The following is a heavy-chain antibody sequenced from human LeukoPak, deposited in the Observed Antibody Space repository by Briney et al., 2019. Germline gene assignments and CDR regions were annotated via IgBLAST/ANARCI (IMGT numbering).Heavy chain of an antibody. CDR1: GFTFSTFA. V-gene: IGHV3-23*01. CDR3: ATYRQVLLPFES. J-gene: IGHJ4*02. CDR2: IFPSGGEI. Sequence: PGGSLRLACAASGFTFSTFAMNWVRQPPAKGLEWVSSIFPSGGEIHYADSVRGRFTISRDNSKSTLSLQMNSLRAEDTAIYYCATYRQVLLPFESWGQGTLVTVSS. D-gene: IGHD2-8*02.